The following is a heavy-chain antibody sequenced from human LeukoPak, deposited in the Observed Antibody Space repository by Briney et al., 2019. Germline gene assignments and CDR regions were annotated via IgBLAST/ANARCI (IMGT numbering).Heavy chain of an antibody. J-gene: IGHJ4*02. CDR1: GFTFSRNW. Sequence: GGSLRLSCAASGFTFSRNWMNWVRQAPGKGLEWVANIKQDGSEKYYVDSVKGRFTISRDNAKNSLYLQMNSLRAEDTAVYYCAGDLLAVAATGIGFDDWGQGTLVTASS. D-gene: IGHD6-19*01. CDR3: AGDLLAVAATGIGFDD. V-gene: IGHV3-7*01. CDR2: IKQDGSEK.